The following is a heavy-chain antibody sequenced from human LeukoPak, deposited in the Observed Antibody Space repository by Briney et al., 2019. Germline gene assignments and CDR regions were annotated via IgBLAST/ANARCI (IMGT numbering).Heavy chain of an antibody. CDR3: AREGWGVVTPWFAAFDI. J-gene: IGHJ3*02. CDR1: GGSISSYY. D-gene: IGHD4-23*01. V-gene: IGHV4-59*01. CDR2: IYYSGST. Sequence: SETLSLTCTVSGGSISSYYWSWIRQPPGKGLEWTGYIYYSGSTNYNPSLKSRVTISVDTSKNQFSLKLSSVTAADTAVYYCAREGWGVVTPWFAAFDIWGQGTMVTVSS.